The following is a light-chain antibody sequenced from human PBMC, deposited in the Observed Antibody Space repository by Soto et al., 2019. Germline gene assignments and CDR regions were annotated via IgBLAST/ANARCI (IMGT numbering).Light chain of an antibody. Sequence: EIVLTQSPGTLSLSPRERATLSCRASQSVNDNYLAWYQHKPGQAPRLLIYGASSRAPGIPDRFSGSGTGTDVTITISRLEPEAFAIYYCQPYAASPRTCGQGTQVEVK. V-gene: IGKV3-20*01. J-gene: IGKJ1*01. CDR2: GAS. CDR1: QSVNDNY. CDR3: QPYAASPRT.